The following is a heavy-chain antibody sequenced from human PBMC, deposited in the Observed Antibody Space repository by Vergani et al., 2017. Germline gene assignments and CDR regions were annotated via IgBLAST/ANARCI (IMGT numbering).Heavy chain of an antibody. CDR3: ARGGALAAGFVDYYYMDV. Sequence: QVQLVQSGAEVKKPGSSVKVSCKASGGTFSSYTISWVRQAPGQGLEWMGRIIPILGIANYAQKFQGRVTITADKSTSTAYMELSSLRAEDTAVYYCARGGALAAGFVDYYYMDVWGKGTTVTVSS. J-gene: IGHJ6*03. D-gene: IGHD6-13*01. V-gene: IGHV1-69*02. CDR1: GGTFSSYT. CDR2: IIPILGIA.